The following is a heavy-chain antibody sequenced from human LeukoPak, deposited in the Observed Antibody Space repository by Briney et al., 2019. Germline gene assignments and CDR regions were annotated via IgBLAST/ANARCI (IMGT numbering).Heavy chain of an antibody. CDR2: ISKDGSNK. CDR3: ARNPIARYYFDY. J-gene: IGHJ4*02. CDR1: GFTFSSSA. V-gene: IGHV3-30-3*01. Sequence: PGGSLRLSCAASGFTFSSSAMHWVRQAPGKGLEWVAVISKDGSNKYFAESVKGRFTISRDNSKNTLYLQMNSLRAEDTAVYYCARNPIARYYFDYWGQGTLVTVSS.